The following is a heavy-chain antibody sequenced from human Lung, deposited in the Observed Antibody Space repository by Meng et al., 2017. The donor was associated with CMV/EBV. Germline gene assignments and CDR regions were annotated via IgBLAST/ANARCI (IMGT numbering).Heavy chain of an antibody. J-gene: IGHJ5*02. CDR2: IYYSGST. Sequence: QVQLQESGPGLVKPSPTLSLTCTVSGGSISSGGFYWSWIRQHPGKGLEWIGYIYYSGSTYYNPSLRSRVAISIDTSKNQFSLKLTSVTAADTAVYFCARTSYGDYNWIDPWGQGTLVTVSS. V-gene: IGHV4-31*03. CDR3: ARTSYGDYNWIDP. D-gene: IGHD4-17*01. CDR1: GGSISSGGFY.